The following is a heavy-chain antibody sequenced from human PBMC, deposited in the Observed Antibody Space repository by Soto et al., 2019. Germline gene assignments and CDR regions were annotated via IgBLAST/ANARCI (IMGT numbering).Heavy chain of an antibody. J-gene: IGHJ5*02. Sequence: GGSLRLSCAASGFTFSSYSMNWVRQAPGKGLEWVSSISSSSSYIYYADSVKDRFTISRDNAKNSLYLQMNSLRAEDTAVYYCASTLVRGGHNPRGGWFDPWGQGTLVTVSS. V-gene: IGHV3-21*01. CDR2: ISSSSSYI. D-gene: IGHD3-10*01. CDR3: ASTLVRGGHNPRGGWFDP. CDR1: GFTFSSYS.